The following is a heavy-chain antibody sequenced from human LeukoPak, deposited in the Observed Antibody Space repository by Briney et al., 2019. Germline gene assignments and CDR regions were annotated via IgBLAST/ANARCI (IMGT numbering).Heavy chain of an antibody. D-gene: IGHD3-10*02. J-gene: IGHJ6*04. CDR3: AELGITMIGGV. CDR2: ISGSAST. Sequence: GGSLRLSCAASGFTFGIYAMSWVRQAPGKGLEWVSGISGSASTYYADSVKGRFTISRDNAKNPLYLQMTSLRAEDTAVYYCAELGITMIGGVWGKGTTVTISS. V-gene: IGHV3-23*01. CDR1: GFTFGIYA.